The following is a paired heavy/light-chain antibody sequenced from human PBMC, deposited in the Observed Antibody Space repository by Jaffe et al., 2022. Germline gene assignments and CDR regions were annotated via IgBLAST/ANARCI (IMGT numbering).Heavy chain of an antibody. V-gene: IGHV2-5*02. CDR1: GFSLSTSGVG. Sequence: QITLKESGPTLVKPTQTLTLTCSFSGFSLSTSGVGVGWIRQPPGKALEWLALIYWDDDKRYSPSLKSRLTITKDTSKNQVVLTMTNMDPVDTATYYCAHSAPDYYDSSGYFWFDPWGQGTLVTVSS. J-gene: IGHJ5*02. D-gene: IGHD3-22*01. CDR2: IYWDDDK. CDR3: AHSAPDYYDSSGYFWFDP.
Light chain of an antibody. CDR1: NLGSKH. CDR3: QVWDSSNVI. V-gene: IGLV3-9*01. CDR2: RDS. J-gene: IGLJ2*01. Sequence: SYELTQPLSVSVALGQTARITCGGNNLGSKHVHWYQQKPGQAPVLVIYRDSNRPSGIPERFSGSNSGNTATLTISRAQAGDEADYYCQVWDSSNVIFGGGTKLTVL.